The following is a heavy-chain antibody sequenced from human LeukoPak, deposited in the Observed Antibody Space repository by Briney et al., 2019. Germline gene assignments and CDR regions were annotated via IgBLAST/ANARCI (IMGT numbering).Heavy chain of an antibody. CDR2: IDTSGTTM. V-gene: IGHV3-48*01. CDR1: GFTFSTYS. CDR3: AREQYISGKGLDY. J-gene: IGHJ4*02. D-gene: IGHD3-10*01. Sequence: GGSLRLSCAASGFTFSTYSMNWVRQAPGKGLEWVSYIDTSGTTMYYADSVKGRFTISRDNAKNSLYLQMNSLRAEDTAVYYCAREQYISGKGLDYWGQGELVTVSS.